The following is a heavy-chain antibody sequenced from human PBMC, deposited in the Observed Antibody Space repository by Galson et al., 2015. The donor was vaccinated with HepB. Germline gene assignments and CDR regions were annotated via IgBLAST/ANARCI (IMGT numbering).Heavy chain of an antibody. CDR2: ISASGAST. V-gene: IGHV3-23*01. Sequence: SLRLSCAASGSSFSTYAMTWVRQAPGKGLEWVSGISASGASTYYAESVEGRVTISRDNSKNTLDLQMNSLRVEDSAVYYCAKSPGYISTKYPVGGMDVWGQGTTVTVSS. CDR3: AKSPGYISTKYPVGGMDV. D-gene: IGHD2-2*01. CDR1: GSSFSTYA. J-gene: IGHJ6*02.